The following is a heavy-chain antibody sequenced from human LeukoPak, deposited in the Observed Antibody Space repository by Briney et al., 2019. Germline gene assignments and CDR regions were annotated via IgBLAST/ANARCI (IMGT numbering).Heavy chain of an antibody. CDR3: ARGGRGDV. J-gene: IGHJ4*02. CDR2: IKEDGSEK. Sequence: GGSLRLSCAASGFTLSNSWMSWVRQAPGKGLEWVANIKEDGSEKYYVDSVKGRFTISRDNAKNSPYLQMNSLRAEDTAVYYCARGGRGDVWGQGNLVTVSS. CDR1: GFTLSNSW. V-gene: IGHV3-7*01. D-gene: IGHD3-10*01.